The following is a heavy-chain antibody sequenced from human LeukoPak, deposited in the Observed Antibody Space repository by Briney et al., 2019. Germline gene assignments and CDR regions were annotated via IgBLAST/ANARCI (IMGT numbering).Heavy chain of an antibody. Sequence: SETMSLTCTVSGGSISSSSYYWGWIRQPPGKGLEWIGSIYYSGSTYYNPSLKSRVTISVDTSKNQFSLKLSSVTAADTAVYYCARHMSGDYEFDYWGQGTLVTVSS. CDR3: ARHMSGDYEFDY. D-gene: IGHD4-17*01. CDR1: GGSISSSSYY. CDR2: IYYSGST. V-gene: IGHV4-39*01. J-gene: IGHJ4*02.